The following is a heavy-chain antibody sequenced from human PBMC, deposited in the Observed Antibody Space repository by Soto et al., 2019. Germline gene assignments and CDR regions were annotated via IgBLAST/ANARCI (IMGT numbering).Heavy chain of an antibody. CDR2: INPNSGGT. D-gene: IGHD4-17*01. CDR3: ARESGGTTATLDYYYFYMDV. CDR1: GYSFSAYY. Sequence: QVQLVQSGAEVKKPGASVRVSCKASGYSFSAYYIHWMRQAPGQGLEWMGWINPNSGGTKFAQKFQGWVTTTRDTSISTAYMELSRLKSDDTAVYFCARESGGTTATLDYYYFYMDVWGKGTTVTVSS. V-gene: IGHV1-2*04. J-gene: IGHJ6*03.